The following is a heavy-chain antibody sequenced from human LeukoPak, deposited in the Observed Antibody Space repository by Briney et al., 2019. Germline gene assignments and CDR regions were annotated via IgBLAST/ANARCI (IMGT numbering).Heavy chain of an antibody. CDR1: GGSISNEIW. D-gene: IGHD3-22*01. J-gene: IGHJ4*02. Sequence: SGTLSLTCAVSGGSISNEIWWSWVRQPPGKGLEWIGEIYHRGSTNYNPSLQSRVTISVDNSKNQFSLNLRSVTAADTAVYYCARNGNYDSNGYAFDLWGQGTLVTVSS. CDR3: ARNGNYDSNGYAFDL. CDR2: IYHRGST. V-gene: IGHV4-4*02.